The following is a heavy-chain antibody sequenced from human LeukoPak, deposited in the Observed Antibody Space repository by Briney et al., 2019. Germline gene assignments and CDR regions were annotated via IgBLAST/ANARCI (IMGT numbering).Heavy chain of an antibody. D-gene: IGHD3-10*01. V-gene: IGHV1-69*04. Sequence: SVKVSCKASGGTFSSYAISWVRQAPGQGLEWMGRIIPILGIANYAQKFQGRVTITADKSTSTAYMEPSSLRSEDTAVYYCARVSYYGSGSQVKYYFDYWGQGTLVTVSS. CDR2: IIPILGIA. CDR1: GGTFSSYA. CDR3: ARVSYYGSGSQVKYYFDY. J-gene: IGHJ4*02.